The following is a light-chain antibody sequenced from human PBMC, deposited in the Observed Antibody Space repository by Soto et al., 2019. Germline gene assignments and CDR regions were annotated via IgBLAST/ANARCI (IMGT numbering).Light chain of an antibody. CDR1: QSVSNN. J-gene: IGKJ1*01. Sequence: EIVMTQSPGTLSVSPGERATLSCRASQSVSNNVAWYQRKPGQAPRLLFSGASTRATGVPATFSGSGSGTDFTLTISSLQSADFAVYYYQQYNNWPPTFGQGTRVEVK. CDR3: QQYNNWPPT. CDR2: GAS. V-gene: IGKV3-15*01.